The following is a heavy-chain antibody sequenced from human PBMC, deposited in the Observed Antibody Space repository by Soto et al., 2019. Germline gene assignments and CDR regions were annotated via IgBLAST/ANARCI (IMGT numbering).Heavy chain of an antibody. Sequence: SVKVSCKASGGTFNNYVINWVRQAPGQGLEWMAGIIPIFGTPNYAQKFQGRVTITADKSTSTAYMELNSLRSEDTAVYYCAGRCDGTNCLAHFDYWGQGTPVTVSS. CDR2: IIPIFGTP. D-gene: IGHD2-2*01. J-gene: IGHJ4*02. V-gene: IGHV1-69*06. CDR1: GGTFNNYV. CDR3: AGRCDGTNCLAHFDY.